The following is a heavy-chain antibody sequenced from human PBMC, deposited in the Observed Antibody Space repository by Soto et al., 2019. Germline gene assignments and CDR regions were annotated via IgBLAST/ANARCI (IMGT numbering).Heavy chain of an antibody. V-gene: IGHV3-11*01. J-gene: IGHJ4*02. D-gene: IGHD4-17*01. CDR1: GFTFSDYY. CDR3: ARDMTTVTKYYFDY. CDR2: ISTYSSTI. Sequence: GGSLRLSCAASGFTFSDYYMTWMRQAPGKGLEWVSFISTYSSTIYYADSVKGRFTISRDNAQNSLYPQMNSLRAEDTAVYYCARDMTTVTKYYFDYWGQGTLVTVSS.